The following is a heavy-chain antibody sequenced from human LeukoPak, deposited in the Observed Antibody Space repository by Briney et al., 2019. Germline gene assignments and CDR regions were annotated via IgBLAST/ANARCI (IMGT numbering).Heavy chain of an antibody. J-gene: IGHJ5*02. CDR2: IYYSGST. Sequence: PSETLSLTCVVSGGSISTYYWSWIRQPPGKGLEWIGYIYYSGSTYYNPSLKSRVTISVDTSKNQFSLKLSSVTAADTAVYYCARVRGGNWFDPWGQGTLVTVSS. D-gene: IGHD2-15*01. CDR3: ARVRGGNWFDP. CDR1: GGSISTYY. V-gene: IGHV4-59*12.